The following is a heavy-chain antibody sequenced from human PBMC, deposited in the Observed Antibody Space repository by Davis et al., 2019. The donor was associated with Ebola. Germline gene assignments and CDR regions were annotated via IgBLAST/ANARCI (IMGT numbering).Heavy chain of an antibody. Sequence: GESLKISCAASGFTFRSYDMHWVRQATGKGLEWVSAIGAAGDTYYPVSVKGRFTISRENAKNSLYLQMNSLRAEDTAVYYCARAGFGSTWFDGWGQGILVTASS. V-gene: IGHV3-13*01. CDR2: IGAAGDT. D-gene: IGHD6-13*01. CDR1: GFTFRSYD. CDR3: ARAGFGSTWFDG. J-gene: IGHJ5*02.